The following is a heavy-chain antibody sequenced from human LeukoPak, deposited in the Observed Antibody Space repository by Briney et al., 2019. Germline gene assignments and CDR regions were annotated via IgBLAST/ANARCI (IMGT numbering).Heavy chain of an antibody. CDR3: ARRLGFCSDGSCYSLNY. J-gene: IGHJ4*02. V-gene: IGHV1-8*01. Sequence: GASVKVSCKASGYTSTSYDINWVRQATGQGLEWMGWMNPNSGNTGYAQKFQGRVAMTRNSSISTAYMELSSLTSEDTAVYYCARRLGFCSDGSCYSLNYWGQGTLVTVSS. D-gene: IGHD2-15*01. CDR2: MNPNSGNT. CDR1: GYTSTSYD.